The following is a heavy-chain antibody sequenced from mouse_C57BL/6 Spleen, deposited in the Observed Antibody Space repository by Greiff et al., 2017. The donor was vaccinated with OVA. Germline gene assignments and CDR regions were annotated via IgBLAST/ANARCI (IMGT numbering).Heavy chain of an antibody. CDR2: ISSGSSTI. V-gene: IGHV5-17*01. J-gene: IGHJ2*01. CDR3: ARTDYYGSGLYFDY. D-gene: IGHD1-1*01. CDR1: GFTFSDYG. Sequence: EVQRVESGGGLVKPGGSLKLSCAASGFTFSDYGMHWVRQAPEKGLEWVAYISSGSSTIYYADTVKGRFTISRDNAKNTLFLQMTSLRSEDTAMYYCARTDYYGSGLYFDYWGQGTTLTVSS.